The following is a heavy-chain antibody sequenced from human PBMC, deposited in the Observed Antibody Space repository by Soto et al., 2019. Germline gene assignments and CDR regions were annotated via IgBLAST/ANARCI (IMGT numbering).Heavy chain of an antibody. CDR1: GYTFTSYG. J-gene: IGHJ6*02. D-gene: IGHD3-3*01. Sequence: QVQLVQSGAEVKKPGASVKVSCKASGYTFTSYGISWVRQAPGQGLEWMGGISGYNGNTNYAQKLQGRVTMTTDTTTSTAYTELRSLRSDDTAVYYCARGITIFGVVPYYGMDVWGQGTTVTVSS. CDR3: ARGITIFGVVPYYGMDV. V-gene: IGHV1-18*01. CDR2: ISGYNGNT.